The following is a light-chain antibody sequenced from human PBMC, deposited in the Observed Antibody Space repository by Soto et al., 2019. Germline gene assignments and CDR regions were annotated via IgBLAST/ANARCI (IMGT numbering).Light chain of an antibody. V-gene: IGKV3-11*01. J-gene: IGKJ4*01. Sequence: EIVLTQSPATLSLSPGDRATLSCRASQSIGIYLAWYQQTPGQSPRLLIYEASNRATGVPAKFSGTGSGTDFTLTISSLESEDFGLYYCQQRSTWPLTFGGGNRVEI. CDR1: QSIGIY. CDR2: EAS. CDR3: QQRSTWPLT.